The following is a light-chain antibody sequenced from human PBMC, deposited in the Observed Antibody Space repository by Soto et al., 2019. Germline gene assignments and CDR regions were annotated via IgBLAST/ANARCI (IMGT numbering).Light chain of an antibody. CDR2: WAS. Sequence: DIVMSQSPDSLAVSLGERATINCKSSQSVLYSSNNKNYLAWYQQKPGQPPKLLIYWASTRESGVPDRFSGSGSGTDFTLTISSLQAEDGAVYYCQQYYTTPPMYTFGQGTKVDIK. J-gene: IGKJ2*01. V-gene: IGKV4-1*01. CDR3: QQYYTTPPMYT. CDR1: QSVLYSSNNKNY.